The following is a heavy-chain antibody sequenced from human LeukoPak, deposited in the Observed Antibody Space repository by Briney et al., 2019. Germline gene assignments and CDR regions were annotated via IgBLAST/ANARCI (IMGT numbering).Heavy chain of an antibody. J-gene: IGHJ4*02. V-gene: IGHV4-30-4*08. D-gene: IGHD2-2*02. Sequence: SETLSLTCTVSGGSISSGDCYWSWIRQPPGKGLEWIGYIYYSGSIYYNPSLKSRVTISVDTSKNQFSLKLSSVTAADTAVYYCARGVGYCSSTSCYNFDYWGQGTLVTVSS. CDR2: IYYSGSI. CDR3: ARGVGYCSSTSCYNFDY. CDR1: GGSISSGDCY.